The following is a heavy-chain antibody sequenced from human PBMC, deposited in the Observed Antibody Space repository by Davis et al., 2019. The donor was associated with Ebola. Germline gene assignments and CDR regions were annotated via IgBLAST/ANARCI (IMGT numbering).Heavy chain of an antibody. J-gene: IGHJ3*02. V-gene: IGHV3-53*01. CDR1: GFTVSSNY. CDR3: VRGRPITMIVVEYAFDI. D-gene: IGHD3-22*01. Sequence: GESLKISCAASGFTVSSNYMSWVRQAPGKGLEWVSVLYSGGSTYYADSVKGRFTISRDNSKNTLYLQMNSLRAEDTAVYYCVRGRPITMIVVEYAFDIWGQGTMVTVSS. CDR2: LYSGGST.